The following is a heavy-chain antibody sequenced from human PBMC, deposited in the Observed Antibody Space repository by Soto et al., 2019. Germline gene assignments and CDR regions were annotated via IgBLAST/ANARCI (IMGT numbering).Heavy chain of an antibody. V-gene: IGHV1-18*01. CDR1: GYTFTSYG. CDR2: ISAYNGNT. D-gene: IGHD5-12*01. Sequence: QVQLVQSGAEVKKPGASVKVSCKASGYTFTSYGISWVRQAPGQGLEWMGWISAYNGNTNYAQKLQGRVTMTTDTSTITAYMELRSLRSDDTAVYYCARDGRAIVATIYGMDVWGQGTTVTVSS. J-gene: IGHJ6*02. CDR3: ARDGRAIVATIYGMDV.